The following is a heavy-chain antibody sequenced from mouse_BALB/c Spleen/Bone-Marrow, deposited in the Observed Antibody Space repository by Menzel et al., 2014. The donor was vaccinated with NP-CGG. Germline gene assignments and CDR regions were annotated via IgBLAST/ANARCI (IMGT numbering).Heavy chain of an antibody. D-gene: IGHD2-2*01. CDR1: GYTFTSYV. CDR3: ARGGYGSWFAY. CDR2: INPYNDGT. Sequence: ESGPELVKPGASVKMSCKASGYTFTSYVMHWVKQKPGQGLEWIGYINPYNDGTKYNEKFKGKATLTSDKSSSTAYMELSSLTSEDSAVYYCARGGYGSWFAYWGQGTLVTVSA. J-gene: IGHJ3*01. V-gene: IGHV1-14*01.